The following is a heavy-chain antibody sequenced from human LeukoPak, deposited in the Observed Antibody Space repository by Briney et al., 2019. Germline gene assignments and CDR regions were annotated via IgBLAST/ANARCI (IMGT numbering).Heavy chain of an antibody. J-gene: IGHJ6*02. Sequence: GGSLRLSCAASGFTFSSYAMSWVRQAPGKGLEWVSAISGSGGSTYYADSVKGRFTISRDISKNTLYVQMNSLRAEDAAVYYCAKDKGWGYSSYDYYGMDVWGQGTTVTVSS. CDR1: GFTFSSYA. D-gene: IGHD1-26*01. V-gene: IGHV3-23*01. CDR3: AKDKGWGYSSYDYYGMDV. CDR2: ISGSGGST.